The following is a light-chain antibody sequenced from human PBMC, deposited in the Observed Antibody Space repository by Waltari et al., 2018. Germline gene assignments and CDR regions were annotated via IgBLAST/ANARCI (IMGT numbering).Light chain of an antibody. CDR3: QNYVRLPAT. CDR2: HAS. V-gene: IGKV3-20*01. J-gene: IGKJ1*01. CDR1: QSIRTY. Sequence: EIMLTQSPGTLSLSPGERATLSCKASQSIRTYLAWYQQKPGQAPRLLIYHASSRATGIPDRFSGSGCGTDFSLTISRLEPEDFAVYYCQNYVRLPATFGQGTKVEIK.